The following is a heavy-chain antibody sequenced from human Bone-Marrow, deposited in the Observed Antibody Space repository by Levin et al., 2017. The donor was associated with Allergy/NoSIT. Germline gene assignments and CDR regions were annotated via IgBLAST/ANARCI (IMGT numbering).Heavy chain of an antibody. J-gene: IGHJ4*02. V-gene: IGHV3-30-3*01. Sequence: PGGSLRLSCAASGFTFSSYAMHWVRQAPGKGLEWVAVISYDGSNKYYADSVKGRFTISRDNSKNTLYLQMNSLRAEDTAVYYCARGADYGSGSFDYWGQGTLVTVSS. D-gene: IGHD3-10*01. CDR2: ISYDGSNK. CDR1: GFTFSSYA. CDR3: ARGADYGSGSFDY.